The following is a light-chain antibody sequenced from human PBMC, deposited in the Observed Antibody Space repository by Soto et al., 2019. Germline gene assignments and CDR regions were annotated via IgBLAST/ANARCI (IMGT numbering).Light chain of an antibody. CDR2: GAS. V-gene: IGKV3-20*01. J-gene: IGKJ1*01. CDR3: QQYGSPWA. CDR1: QSVSGSY. Sequence: IVLTQSPGTMSLSPGDRATLSCRASQSVSGSYLAWFQQKPGQAPRLLIYGASSRATGIPDRFSGSGSGTDFTLTITRLEPEDFAVYYCQQYGSPWAFGQGTKVEIK.